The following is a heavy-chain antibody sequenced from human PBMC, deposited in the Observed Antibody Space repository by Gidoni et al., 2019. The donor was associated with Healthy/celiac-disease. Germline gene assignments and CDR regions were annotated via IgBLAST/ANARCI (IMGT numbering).Heavy chain of an antibody. Sequence: WIRQPPGKGLEWIGEINHRGSTNYNPSLNSRVTISVDTTKNQFSLKLGSVTAADTAVYYCARLRYCSGGSCYAQGDYWGQGTLVTVSS. J-gene: IGHJ4*02. CDR2: INHRGST. D-gene: IGHD2-15*01. CDR3: ARLRYCSGGSCYAQGDY. V-gene: IGHV4-34*01.